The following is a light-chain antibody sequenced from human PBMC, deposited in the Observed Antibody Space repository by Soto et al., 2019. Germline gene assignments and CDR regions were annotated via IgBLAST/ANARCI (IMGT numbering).Light chain of an antibody. V-gene: IGLV2-14*01. CDR1: SSDVGGYNF. CDR3: SSYTSISTYV. CDR2: DVT. Sequence: QSALTQPASVSGSPGQSITISCTGTSSDVGGYNFVSWYQQHPDTASKLMIYDVTNRPSGVSNRFSGSKSGNTASLTISGLQAEDEADYYCSSYTSISTYVFGTGTKVTVL. J-gene: IGLJ1*01.